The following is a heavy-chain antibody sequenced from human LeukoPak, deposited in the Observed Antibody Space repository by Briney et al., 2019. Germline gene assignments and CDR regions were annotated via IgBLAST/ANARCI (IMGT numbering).Heavy chain of an antibody. J-gene: IGHJ4*02. D-gene: IGHD3-22*01. CDR3: ARLNPEYYYDSSGYYRD. Sequence: AASVKVSCKASGYTFTSYDINWVRQATGQGLEWMGWMNPNSGNTGYARKFQGRATMTRNTSISTAYMELSNLRSEDTAVYYCARLNPEYYYDSSGYYRDWGQGTLVTVSS. CDR1: GYTFTSYD. CDR2: MNPNSGNT. V-gene: IGHV1-8*01.